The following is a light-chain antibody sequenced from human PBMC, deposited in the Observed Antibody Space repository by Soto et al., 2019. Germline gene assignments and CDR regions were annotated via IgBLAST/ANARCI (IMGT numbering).Light chain of an antibody. CDR3: QQRYVWLT. Sequence: IVLTQSPATLSLSPGERATLSCRAGQSISTYLAWYQQKSGQAPRLLIYDASNRATGTPARFSGSGSGTDFTLTLSSLEPEDYAVYYCQQRYVWLTFGGGTKVDIK. J-gene: IGKJ4*01. CDR2: DAS. V-gene: IGKV3-11*01. CDR1: QSISTY.